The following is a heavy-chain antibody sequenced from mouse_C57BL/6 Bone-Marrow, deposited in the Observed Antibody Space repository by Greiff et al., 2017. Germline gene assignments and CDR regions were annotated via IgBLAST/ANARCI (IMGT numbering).Heavy chain of an antibody. CDR1: GYAFSSSW. CDR2: IYPGDGDT. Sequence: VKLMESGPELVKPGASVKISCKASGYAFSSSWMNWVKQRPGKGLEWIGRIYPGDGDTNYNGKFKGKDTLTADKSSSTAYMQLSSLTSEDSAVYFCARAPIYYYGSRYFDVWGTGTTVTVSS. D-gene: IGHD1-1*01. J-gene: IGHJ1*03. V-gene: IGHV1-82*01. CDR3: ARAPIYYYGSRYFDV.